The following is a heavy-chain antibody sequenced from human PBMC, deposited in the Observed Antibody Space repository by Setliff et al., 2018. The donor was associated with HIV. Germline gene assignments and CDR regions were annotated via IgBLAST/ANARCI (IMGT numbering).Heavy chain of an antibody. Sequence: AGGSLRLSCAASGFTFSSYSMNWVRQAPGKGLEWVGRIKSKTDGGTTDYAAPVKGRFTISRDDSKNTLYLQMNSLKTEDTAVYYCTTGFFSQPAPFDYWGQGTLVTVSS. CDR1: GFTFSSYS. V-gene: IGHV3-15*01. CDR2: IKSKTDGGTT. CDR3: TTGFFSQPAPFDY. J-gene: IGHJ4*02. D-gene: IGHD2-2*01.